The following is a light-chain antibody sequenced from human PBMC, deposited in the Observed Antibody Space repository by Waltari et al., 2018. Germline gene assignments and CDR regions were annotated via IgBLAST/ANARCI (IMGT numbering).Light chain of an antibody. Sequence: QSALTQPRSVSGSPGQSVTIPCTGTSSDVGDYNYVSWYQQHPGKAPKLMIYDVSKRPSGVPDRFSGSKSGNTASLTISGLQAEDEADYYCCSYAGSYTWVFGGGTKLTVL. V-gene: IGLV2-11*01. CDR2: DVS. CDR1: SSDVGDYNY. J-gene: IGLJ3*02. CDR3: CSYAGSYTWV.